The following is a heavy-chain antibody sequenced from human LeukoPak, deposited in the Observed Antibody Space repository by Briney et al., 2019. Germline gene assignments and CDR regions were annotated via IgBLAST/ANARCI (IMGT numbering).Heavy chain of an antibody. D-gene: IGHD3-10*01. CDR2: IIPIFGTA. V-gene: IGHV1-69*06. CDR1: GGTFSSYA. Sequence: VASVKVSCKASGGTFSSYAISWVRQAPGQGLEWMRGIIPIFGTANYAQKFQGRVTITADKSTSTAYMELSSLRSEDTAVYYCASAGPLLWFGEVWFDPWGQGTLVTVSS. CDR3: ASAGPLLWFGEVWFDP. J-gene: IGHJ5*02.